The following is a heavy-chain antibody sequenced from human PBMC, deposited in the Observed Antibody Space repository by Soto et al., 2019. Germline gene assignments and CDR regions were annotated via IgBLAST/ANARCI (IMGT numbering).Heavy chain of an antibody. J-gene: IGHJ4*02. CDR3: ARDRLRGYDSSGFYS. D-gene: IGHD3-22*01. Sequence: ASVKVTCKGSGYSVSFYGINWVRQAPDQGLEWMGWINPSDGNRNFAQKFEDRVTMTTATSTNTVFLELRSLKSDDTAIYYCARDRLRGYDSSGFYSWGQGTMVTVSS. V-gene: IGHV1-18*01. CDR2: INPSDGNR. CDR1: GYSVSFYG.